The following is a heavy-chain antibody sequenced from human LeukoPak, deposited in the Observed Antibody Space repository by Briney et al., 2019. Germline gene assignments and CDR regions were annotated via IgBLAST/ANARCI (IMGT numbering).Heavy chain of an antibody. CDR2: ISSSSSYT. CDR3: ARVPYYYGSGSYYSGYYFDY. CDR1: GFTFSDYY. D-gene: IGHD3-10*01. J-gene: IGHJ4*02. Sequence: GGSLRLSCAASGFTFSDYYMSWIRQAPGKGLEWVSYISSSSSYTNYADSVKSRFTISRDNAKNSLYLQMNSLRAEDTAVYYCARVPYYYGSGSYYSGYYFDYWGQGTLVTVSS. V-gene: IGHV3-11*06.